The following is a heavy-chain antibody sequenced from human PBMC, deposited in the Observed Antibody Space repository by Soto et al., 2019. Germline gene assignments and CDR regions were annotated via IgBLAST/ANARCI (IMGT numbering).Heavy chain of an antibody. J-gene: IGHJ3*02. CDR3: ARGGGSYIFSGAFDI. CDR1: GFTFSSYA. D-gene: IGHD1-26*01. CDR2: ISYDGSNK. Sequence: GGSLRLSCAASGFTFSSYAMHWARQAPGKGLEWVAVISYDGSNKYYADSVKGRFTISRDNSKNTLYLQMNSLRAKDTAVYYCARGGGSYIFSGAFDIWGQGTMVTVS. V-gene: IGHV3-30-3*01.